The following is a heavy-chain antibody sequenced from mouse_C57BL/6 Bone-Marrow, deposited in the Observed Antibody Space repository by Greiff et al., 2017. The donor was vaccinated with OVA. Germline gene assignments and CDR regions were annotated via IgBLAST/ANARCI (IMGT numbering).Heavy chain of an antibody. CDR2: IFPGRGGT. V-gene: IGHV1-75*01. J-gene: IGHJ4*01. Sequence: VQVVEPGPELVKPGASVKISCKASGYTFTDYYINWVKQRPGPGLEWIGWIFPGRGGTYYNEKFKGKATLTVDKSSSTAYMWLSSLTSEDAAVYFCARHPAMDYWGQGTAVTVSS. CDR1: GYTFTDYY. CDR3: ARHPAMDY.